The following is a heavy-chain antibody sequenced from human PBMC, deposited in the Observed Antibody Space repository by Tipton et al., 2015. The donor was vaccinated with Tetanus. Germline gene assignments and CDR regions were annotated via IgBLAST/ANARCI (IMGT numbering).Heavy chain of an antibody. CDR2: ISHSGTT. V-gene: IGHV4-30-4*08. CDR3: ARDRRDFAYDSRGFYSPLYYFDN. CDR1: GGSVRSGDYS. J-gene: IGHJ4*02. D-gene: IGHD3-22*01. Sequence: TLSLTCTVSGGSVRSGDYSWNWIRQAPGKGLEWLGYISHSGTTNYNPSFMSRVTLSLDTARGQFSLKLTSVTAADAAVYFCARDRRDFAYDSRGFYSPLYYFDNWGQGVRVTVSS.